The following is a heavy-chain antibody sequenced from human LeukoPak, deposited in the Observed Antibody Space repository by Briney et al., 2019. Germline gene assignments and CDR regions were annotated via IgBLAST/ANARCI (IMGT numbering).Heavy chain of an antibody. J-gene: IGHJ4*01. CDR3: ARDLGYCTNGVCHTRFDY. V-gene: IGHV3-23*01. D-gene: IGHD2-8*01. CDR2: ISNSGGRT. Sequence: GGSLSLSCAASGFTFSSYAMSWVRQAPGKGLEWVSSISNSGGRTFYTDSVKGRFTISRDNSKITLYLQMNSLRAEDTAVYYCARDLGYCTNGVCHTRFDYWGQGTLAAVSS. CDR1: GFTFSSYA.